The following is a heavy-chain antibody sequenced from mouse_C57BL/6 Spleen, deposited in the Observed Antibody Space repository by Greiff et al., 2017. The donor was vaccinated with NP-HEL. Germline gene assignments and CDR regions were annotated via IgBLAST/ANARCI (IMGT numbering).Heavy chain of an antibody. J-gene: IGHJ4*01. CDR3: ARRGGGYYAMDY. V-gene: IGHV1-61*01. Sequence: QVQLKQPGAELVRPGSSVKLSCKASGYTFTSYWMDWVKQRPGQGLEWIGNIYPSDSETHYNQKFKDKATLTVDKSSSTAYMQLSSLTSEDSAVYYCARRGGGYYAMDYWGQGTSVTVSS. CDR2: IYPSDSET. CDR1: GYTFTSYW.